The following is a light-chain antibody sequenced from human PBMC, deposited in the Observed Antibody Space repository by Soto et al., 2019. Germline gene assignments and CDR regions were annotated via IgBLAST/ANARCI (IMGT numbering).Light chain of an antibody. CDR1: SSNIGAGYD. CDR2: GDT. Sequence: QSVLTQPPSVSGAPGQRVTISCTGISSNIGAGYDVHWYQQLPGTAPKLLISGDTNRPSGVPDRFSGSKSGTSASLAITGLRAEDEADDYCQSFDSSLSGWLFGGGTKLTVL. J-gene: IGLJ3*02. CDR3: QSFDSSLSGWL. V-gene: IGLV1-40*01.